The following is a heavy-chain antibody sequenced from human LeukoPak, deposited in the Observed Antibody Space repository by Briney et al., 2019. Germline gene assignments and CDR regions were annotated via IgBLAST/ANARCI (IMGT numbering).Heavy chain of an antibody. CDR2: ISYGGSNK. D-gene: IGHD3/OR15-3a*01. J-gene: IGHJ6*02. CDR1: EFTFSTYG. V-gene: IGHV3-30-3*01. CDR3: AREHLAMIYDV. Sequence: GGSLRLSCAASEFTFSTYGMHWVRQAPGKGLEWVAVISYGGSNKYYADSVKGRFTISRDNSKNTLYLQMNSLRAEHTAVYYCAREHLAMIYDVWGQGTTVTVSS.